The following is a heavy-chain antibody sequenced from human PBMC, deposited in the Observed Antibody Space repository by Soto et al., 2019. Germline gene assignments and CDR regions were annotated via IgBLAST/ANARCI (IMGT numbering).Heavy chain of an antibody. J-gene: IGHJ4*02. CDR2: ISGSGGST. V-gene: IGHV3-23*01. D-gene: IGHD3-22*01. CDR1: GFTFSSYA. CDR3: AKMEITMIVVVITTFDY. Sequence: SLRLSCAASGFTFSSYAMSWVRQAPGKGLEWVSAISGSGGSTYYADSVKGRFTISRDNSKNTLYLQMNSLRAEDTAVYYCAKMEITMIVVVITTFDYWGQGTLVTVSS.